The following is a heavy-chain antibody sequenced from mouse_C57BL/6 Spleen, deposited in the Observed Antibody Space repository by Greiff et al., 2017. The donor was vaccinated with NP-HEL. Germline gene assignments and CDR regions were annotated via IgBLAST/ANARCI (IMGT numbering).Heavy chain of an antibody. CDR2: ISGGGGNT. J-gene: IGHJ4*01. CDR1: GFTFSSYT. CDR3: ARRNYYGSSYGGAMDY. D-gene: IGHD1-1*01. V-gene: IGHV5-9*01. Sequence: EVKLVESGGGLVKPGGSLKLSCAASGFTFSSYTMSWVRQTPEKRLEWVATISGGGGNTYYPDSVKGRFTISRDNAKNTLYLQMSSLRSEDTALYYCARRNYYGSSYGGAMDYWGQGTSVTVSS.